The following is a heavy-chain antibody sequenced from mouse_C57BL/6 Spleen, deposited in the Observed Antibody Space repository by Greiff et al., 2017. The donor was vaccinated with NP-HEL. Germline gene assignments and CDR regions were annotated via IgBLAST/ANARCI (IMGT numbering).Heavy chain of an antibody. CDR3: ARSTETAQSSWFAY. CDR1: GYTFTSYW. D-gene: IGHD3-2*02. J-gene: IGHJ3*01. CDR2: IYPGSGST. Sequence: QVQLQQPGAELVKPGASVKMSCKASGYTFTSYWITWVKQRPGQGLEWIGDIYPGSGSTNYNEKFKSKATLTVDTSSSTAYMQLSSLTSEDSAVYYGARSTETAQSSWFAYWGQGTLVTVSA. V-gene: IGHV1-55*01.